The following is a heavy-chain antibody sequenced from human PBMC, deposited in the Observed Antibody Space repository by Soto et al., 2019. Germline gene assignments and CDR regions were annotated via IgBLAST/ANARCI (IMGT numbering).Heavy chain of an antibody. J-gene: IGHJ4*02. CDR1: GYTFTSYG. CDR2: ISAYNGNT. Sequence: QVQLVQSGAEVKKPGASVKVSCKASGYTFTSYGISWVRQAPGQGLEWMGWISAYNGNTNYAQKLQGRVTMTTDTSTSTAYMELRSLRSDDTAVYHCARALAVAGTEYYFDYWGQGTLVTVSS. D-gene: IGHD6-19*01. V-gene: IGHV1-18*01. CDR3: ARALAVAGTEYYFDY.